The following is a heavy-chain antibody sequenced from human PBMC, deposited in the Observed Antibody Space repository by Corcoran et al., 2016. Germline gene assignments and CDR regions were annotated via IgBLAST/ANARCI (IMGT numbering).Heavy chain of an antibody. CDR3: ARDGRNTAMVQYYFDY. Sequence: QVQLQESGPGLVKPSETLSLTCTVSSGSISTYYWSWIRQPPGKGLEWIGHIYYSGSTNYNPSLKSRVTISVDTSKNHFSLRLTSVTAADTAVHYCARDGRNTAMVQYYFDYWGQGTLVTVSS. V-gene: IGHV4-59*01. J-gene: IGHJ4*02. CDR2: IYYSGST. D-gene: IGHD5-18*01. CDR1: SGSISTYY.